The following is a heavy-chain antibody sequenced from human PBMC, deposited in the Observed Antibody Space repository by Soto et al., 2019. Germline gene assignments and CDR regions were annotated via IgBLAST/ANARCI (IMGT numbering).Heavy chain of an antibody. CDR2: FYYSGST. Sequence: SETLSLTCTVSGGSVSGGSYFWSWVRQPPGKGLEWIGYFYYSGSTKYNPSLKSRVTILEDTSKNQFSLKLNSVTAADTAVYYCAREGRMGTFDYWGKGALVTVS. CDR1: GGSVSGGSYF. V-gene: IGHV4-61*01. CDR3: AREGRMGTFDY. J-gene: IGHJ4*02. D-gene: IGHD1-1*01.